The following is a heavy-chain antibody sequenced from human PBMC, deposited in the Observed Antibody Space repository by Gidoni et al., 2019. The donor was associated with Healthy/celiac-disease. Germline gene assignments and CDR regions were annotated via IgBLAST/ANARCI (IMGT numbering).Heavy chain of an antibody. CDR1: GYILPELS. CDR3: ATGLRWNLYSWDY. V-gene: IGHV1-24*01. CDR2: FDTEDGET. Sequence: QVQLVQSGAEVKKPGASVTVSCKVSGYILPELSMHWVRQPPGKGREWMGGFDTEDGETIDEQKFQGRVTMTEDTYTETAYMELSSLRSEDTAVYYCATGLRWNLYSWDYWGQGTLVTVSS. J-gene: IGHJ4*02. D-gene: IGHD3-16*01.